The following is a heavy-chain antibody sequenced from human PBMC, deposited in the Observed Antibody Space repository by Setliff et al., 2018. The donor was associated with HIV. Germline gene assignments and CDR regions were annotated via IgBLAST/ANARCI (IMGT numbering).Heavy chain of an antibody. CDR2: SYYNGKA. CDR1: GGSMRSSGYS. J-gene: IGHJ6*02. Sequence: PSETLSLTCAVSGGSMRSSGYSWTWIRQAPGQVLEWVGYSYYNGKAYYNPSLKSRVTISVDRSKNQFSLKLSSVTAADTAVYYCARRGDFFYYAMDVWGQGTTVTVS. CDR3: ARRGDFFYYAMDV. V-gene: IGHV4-30-2*01.